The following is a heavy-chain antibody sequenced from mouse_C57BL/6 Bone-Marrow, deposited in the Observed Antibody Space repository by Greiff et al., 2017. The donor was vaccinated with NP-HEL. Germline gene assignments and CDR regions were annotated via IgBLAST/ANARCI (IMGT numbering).Heavy chain of an antibody. J-gene: IGHJ3*01. V-gene: IGHV1-69*01. Sequence: QVQLQQPGAELVMPGASVKLSCKASGYTFTSYWMHWVKPRPGQGLEWIGEIDPSDSYTNYNQKFKGKSTLTVDKSSSTAYMQLSSLTSEDSAVYYCARERAYYSNYDFAYWGQGTLVTVSA. CDR3: ARERAYYSNYDFAY. D-gene: IGHD2-5*01. CDR2: IDPSDSYT. CDR1: GYTFTSYW.